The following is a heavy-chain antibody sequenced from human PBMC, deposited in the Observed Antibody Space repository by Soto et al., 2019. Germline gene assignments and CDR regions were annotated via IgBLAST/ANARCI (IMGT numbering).Heavy chain of an antibody. Sequence: EVQLLESGGGLVQPGGSLRLSCAASGFTFSSYAMNWVRQAPGKGLEWVSSIGGSGSSTFHADSVKGRFTISRDNSKDTLDLQMNSLRAEDTAVYYWVLSSIEAIVIFDYWCHGALVTVSS. V-gene: IGHV3-23*01. D-gene: IGHD2-15*01. J-gene: IGHJ4*01. CDR3: VLSSIEAIVIFDY. CDR2: IGGSGSST. CDR1: GFTFSSYA.